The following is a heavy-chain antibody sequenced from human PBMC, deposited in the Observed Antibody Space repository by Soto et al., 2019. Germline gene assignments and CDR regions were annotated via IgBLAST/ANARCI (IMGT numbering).Heavy chain of an antibody. J-gene: IGHJ4*02. CDR2: ISGSGDGT. D-gene: IGHD5-18*01. CDR1: GFTFSSFA. V-gene: IGHV3-23*01. CDR3: AGPGYSSQDY. Sequence: PGGSLRLSCAASGFTFSSFALSWVRQAPGKGLEWVSAISGSGDGTDYADSVKGRFTISRDNSKNTLYLQMNSLRAEDTAVYYCAGPGYSSQDYWGQGAVVTVS.